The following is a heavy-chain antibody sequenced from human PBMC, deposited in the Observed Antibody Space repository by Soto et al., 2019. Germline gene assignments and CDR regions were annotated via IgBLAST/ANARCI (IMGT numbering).Heavy chain of an antibody. CDR2: IGSSGST. V-gene: IGHV3-23*01. J-gene: IGHJ4*02. D-gene: IGHD3-3*01. CDR1: GFTFDAYA. Sequence: GGSLRLSCVASGFTFDAYALNWVRQAPGKGLEWVSAIGSSGSTYYADSVKGRFTISRDTPKKTLYLQMNSLRVEDTAKYYCARGFRSLEWYSLAPFDYWGQGALVTVSS. CDR3: ARGFRSLEWYSLAPFDY.